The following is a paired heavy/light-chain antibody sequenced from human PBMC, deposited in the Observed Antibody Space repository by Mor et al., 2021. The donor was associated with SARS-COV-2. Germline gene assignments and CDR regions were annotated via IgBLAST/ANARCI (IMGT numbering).Heavy chain of an antibody. J-gene: IGHJ3*01. CDR1: GFNFRDQY. Sequence: EVQLVESGGGLVQPGGSLRLSCAASGFNFRDQYMDWVRQAPGKGLEWVGRIRNKGNGYSTEYAASVKGRFTISRDDSKNSLYLEMNSLKTEDTAVYYCGRAPSGSYLILSWGQGTLVTVSS. V-gene: IGHV3-72*01. CDR3: GRAPSGSYLILS. CDR2: IRNKGNGYST. D-gene: IGHD1-26*01.
Light chain of an antibody. Sequence: DIQLTQSPSFLSASVGDRVTITCRASQGISSYLAWYQQKPGKAPKLLISAASTLQSGVPSRFSGSGSGTEFTLTISSLQPEDFATYHCQQLQGYPLTFGGGTKVEIK. CDR1: QGISSY. J-gene: IGKJ4*01. V-gene: IGKV1-9*01. CDR2: AAS. CDR3: QQLQGYPLT.